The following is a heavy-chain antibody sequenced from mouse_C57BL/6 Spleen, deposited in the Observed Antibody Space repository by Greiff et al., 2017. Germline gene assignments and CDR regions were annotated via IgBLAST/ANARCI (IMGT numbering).Heavy chain of an antibody. V-gene: IGHV5-17*01. J-gene: IGHJ4*01. Sequence: EVKVVESGGGLVKPGGSLKLSCAASGFTFSDYGMHWVRQAPEKGLEWVAYISSGSSSLYYADTGKGRFTISRDNAKNTLFLQMTSLRSEDTAMYYCAGTGTSPYAMDYWGQGTSVTVSS. D-gene: IGHD4-1*01. CDR2: ISSGSSSL. CDR1: GFTFSDYG. CDR3: AGTGTSPYAMDY.